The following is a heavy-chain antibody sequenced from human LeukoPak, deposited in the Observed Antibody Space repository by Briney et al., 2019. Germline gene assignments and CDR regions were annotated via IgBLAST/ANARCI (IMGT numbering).Heavy chain of an antibody. D-gene: IGHD1-26*01. CDR1: GFTFSHCG. J-gene: IGHJ4*02. CDR3: VSYSGSVDY. Sequence: PGGSLRLSCVVSGFTFSHCGMDWVRQAPGKGLEWVSYISSSSNSIYYADSVKGRFTVSRDNAKNSLHLQMNSLRGDDTAVYYCVSYSGSVDYWGQGTLVTVSS. CDR2: ISSSSNSI. V-gene: IGHV3-48*01.